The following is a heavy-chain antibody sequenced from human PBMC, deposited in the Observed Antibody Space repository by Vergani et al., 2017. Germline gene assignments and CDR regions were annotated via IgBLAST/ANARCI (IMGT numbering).Heavy chain of an antibody. CDR3: ARDRIVVVVPAASDYYYXMDV. CDR2: IIPIFGTA. CDR1: GGTFSSYA. J-gene: IGHJ6*03. D-gene: IGHD2-2*01. Sequence: QVQLVQSGAEVKKPGSSVKVSCKASGGTFSSYAISWVRQAPGQGLEWMGGIIPIFGTANYAQKFQGRVTITADESTRIAYMELSRLRSDDTAVYYCARDRIVVVVPAASDYYYXMDVWGKGTTVTVSS. V-gene: IGHV1-69*01.